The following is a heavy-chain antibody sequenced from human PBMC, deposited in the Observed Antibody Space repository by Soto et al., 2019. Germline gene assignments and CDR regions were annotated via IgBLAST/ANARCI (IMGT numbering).Heavy chain of an antibody. D-gene: IGHD3-3*01. CDR1: GGTFSSYA. J-gene: IGHJ6*02. V-gene: IGHV1-69*12. CDR3: ERSPSFGVVIRDYYGMDV. Sequence: QVQLVQSGAEVKKPGSSVKVSCKASGGTFSSYAISWVRQAPGQGLEWMGGIIPIFGTANYAQKFQGRVTITADESTSTAYMELGSLRSEDTAVYYCERSPSFGVVIRDYYGMDVWGQGTTVTVSS. CDR2: IIPIFGTA.